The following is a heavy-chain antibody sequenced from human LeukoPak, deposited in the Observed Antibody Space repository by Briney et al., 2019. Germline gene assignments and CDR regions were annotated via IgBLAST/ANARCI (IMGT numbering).Heavy chain of an antibody. CDR1: GGSISSSSYY. CDR3: ARQLGYCSSTSCYVWYFDY. V-gene: IGHV4-39*01. Sequence: SETLSLTCTVSGGSISSSSYYWGWIRQPPGKGLEWIGSIYYSGSTYYNPSLKSRVTISVDTSKNQFSLKLSSVTAADTAVYYRARQLGYCSSTSCYVWYFDYWGQGTLVTVSS. J-gene: IGHJ4*02. D-gene: IGHD2-2*01. CDR2: IYYSGST.